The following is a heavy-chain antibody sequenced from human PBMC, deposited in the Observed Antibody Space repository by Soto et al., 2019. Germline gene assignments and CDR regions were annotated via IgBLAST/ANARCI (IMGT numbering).Heavy chain of an antibody. J-gene: IGHJ4*02. CDR2: IYYTGNT. CDR1: GGSISSTISY. Sequence: QVQLQESGPGLVKPSQTLSLTCTVSGGSISSTISYWSWIRQHPGEGPEWIGYIYYTGNTYYNPSLNSRVIISVDTSENQFSLKLTSVTVADTAVYYCAREGGSGVDYWGQGALVTVSS. D-gene: IGHD3-16*01. V-gene: IGHV4-31*03. CDR3: AREGGSGVDY.